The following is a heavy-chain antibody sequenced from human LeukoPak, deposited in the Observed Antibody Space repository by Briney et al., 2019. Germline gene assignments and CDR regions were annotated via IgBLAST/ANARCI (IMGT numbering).Heavy chain of an antibody. Sequence: GGSLRLSCAASGFTFTDYYMTWIRQAPGKGLEWLSYISSSSTYTNYADSVKGRFTISRDNSKNTVYLQMNSLRAEDTAVYYCAKVLSGSQDYWGQGTLVTVFS. D-gene: IGHD1-26*01. CDR1: GFTFTDYY. CDR3: AKVLSGSQDY. J-gene: IGHJ4*02. V-gene: IGHV3-11*05. CDR2: ISSSSTYT.